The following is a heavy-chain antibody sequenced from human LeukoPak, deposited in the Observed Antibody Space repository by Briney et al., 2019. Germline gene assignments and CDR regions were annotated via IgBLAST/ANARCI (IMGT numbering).Heavy chain of an antibody. CDR1: GYTFTSYY. D-gene: IGHD3-16*02. Sequence: ASVKVSCKASGYTFTSYYMHWVRQAPGQGLEWMGWISAYNGNTNYAQKLQGRVTMTTDTSTSTAYMELRSLRSDDTAVYYCARERYDYVWGSYRPYYFDYWGQGTLVTVSS. CDR3: ARERYDYVWGSYRPYYFDY. CDR2: ISAYNGNT. J-gene: IGHJ4*02. V-gene: IGHV1-18*04.